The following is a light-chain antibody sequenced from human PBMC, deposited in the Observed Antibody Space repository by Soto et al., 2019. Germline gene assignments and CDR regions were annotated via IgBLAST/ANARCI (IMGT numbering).Light chain of an antibody. J-gene: IGKJ4*01. V-gene: IGKV1-6*01. CDR3: LQDYNYPQ. CDR2: AAS. Sequence: AIHMTQSPSSLSASVGDRVTITCRASQGIRNDLGWYQQKPGKAPKLLIYAASSLQSGVPSRFSGSGSGTDFTLTISSLQPEDFATYYCLQDYNYPQFGGGTKVEIK. CDR1: QGIRND.